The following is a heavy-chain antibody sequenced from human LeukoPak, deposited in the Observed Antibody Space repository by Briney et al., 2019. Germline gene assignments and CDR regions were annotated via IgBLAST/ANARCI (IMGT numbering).Heavy chain of an antibody. CDR1: GGSISSYF. D-gene: IGHD3-3*01. J-gene: IGHJ4*02. CDR2: ISYSGTT. V-gene: IGHV4-59*08. CDR3: ASSTIFQYY. Sequence: SETLSLTXTVSGGSISSYFWNWIRQPPGKGLEWVGYISYSGTTSYNPSLKSRVTISVDTSKNQFSLKLSSVTAADTAVYYCASSTIFQYYWGQGTLVTVSS.